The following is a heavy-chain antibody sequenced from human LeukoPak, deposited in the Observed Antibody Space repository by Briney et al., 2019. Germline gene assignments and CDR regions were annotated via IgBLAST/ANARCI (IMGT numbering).Heavy chain of an antibody. D-gene: IGHD1-26*01. CDR2: INPSGGSS. CDR1: GXXXXXXX. CDR3: ARGESGSYREYYFDY. Sequence: KXXCKASGXXXXXXXXHWVXQXPGQXXEXXXXINPSGGSSTYAQKFQGRVTMTRDTSTSTVYLELSSLRSEDTAVYYCARGESGSYREYYFDYWGQGTLVTVSA. J-gene: IGHJ4*02. V-gene: IGHV1-46*01.